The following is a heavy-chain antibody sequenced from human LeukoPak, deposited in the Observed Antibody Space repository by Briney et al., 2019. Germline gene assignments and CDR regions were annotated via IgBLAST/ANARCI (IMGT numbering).Heavy chain of an antibody. J-gene: IGHJ4*02. CDR3: ARVLSRGMSSGYYSPFDY. Sequence: GRSLRLSCAASGFTFSSYAMHWVRQAPGKGLEWVAVISYDGSNKYYADSVKGRFTISRDNSKNTLYLQMNSLRAEDTAVYYCARVLSRGMSSGYYSPFDYWGQGTLVTVPS. D-gene: IGHD3-22*01. CDR1: GFTFSSYA. CDR2: ISYDGSNK. V-gene: IGHV3-30-3*01.